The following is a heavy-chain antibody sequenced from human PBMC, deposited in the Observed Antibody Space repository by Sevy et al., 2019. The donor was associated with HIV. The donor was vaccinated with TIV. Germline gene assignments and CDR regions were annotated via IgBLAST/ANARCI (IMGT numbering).Heavy chain of an antibody. CDR1: GFTFSNYA. D-gene: IGHD3-10*01. J-gene: IGHJ4*02. Sequence: GGSLRLSCVASGFTFSNYAMSWVRQAPGKGLEWVSDIRSGRGSTYFADSVKGRFTISRDNSKNTVYLQMNSLRAEDKALYYCGKDYEFGSGSLMGLFDYWGQGTLVTVSS. V-gene: IGHV3-23*01. CDR3: GKDYEFGSGSLMGLFDY. CDR2: IRSGRGST.